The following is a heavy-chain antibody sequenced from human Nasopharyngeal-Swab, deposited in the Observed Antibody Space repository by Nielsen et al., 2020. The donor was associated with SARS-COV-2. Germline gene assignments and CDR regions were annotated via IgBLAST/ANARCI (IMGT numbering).Heavy chain of an antibody. V-gene: IGHV3-9*01. CDR1: GFTFDDYA. Sequence: SLKISCAASGFTFDDYAMHWVRQAPGKGLEWVSGISWNSGRIGYADSAKGRFTISRDNAKNSLYLQMNSLRAEDTALYYCAKDRYRLNYYDSSLDAFDIWGQGTMVTVSS. D-gene: IGHD3-22*01. J-gene: IGHJ3*02. CDR3: AKDRYRLNYYDSSLDAFDI. CDR2: ISWNSGRI.